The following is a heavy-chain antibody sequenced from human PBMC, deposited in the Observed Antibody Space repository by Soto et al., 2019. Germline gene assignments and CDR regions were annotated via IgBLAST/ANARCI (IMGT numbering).Heavy chain of an antibody. CDR2: IYSGGST. V-gene: IGHV3-53*04. CDR1: GFTVSSNY. CDR3: ARGRGVTNSRSEYFQH. J-gene: IGHJ1*01. D-gene: IGHD3-10*01. Sequence: EVQLVESGGGLVQPGGSLRLSCAASGFTVSSNYMSWVRQAPGKGLEWVSVIYSGGSTYYADSVKGRFTISRHNSKNTLDLQMNSLRAEDTAVYYCARGRGVTNSRSEYFQHWGQGTLVTVSS.